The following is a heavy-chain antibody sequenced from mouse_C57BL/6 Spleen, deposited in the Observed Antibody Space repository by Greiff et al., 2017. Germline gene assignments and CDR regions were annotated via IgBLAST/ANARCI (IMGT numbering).Heavy chain of an antibody. J-gene: IGHJ4*01. CDR3: TRDDGYDGGNYAMDY. V-gene: IGHV5-9-1*02. Sequence: EVQLVESGEGLVKPGGSLKLSCAASGFTFSSYAMSWVRQTPEKRLEWVAYISSGGDYIYYADTVKGRFTISRDNARNTLYLQMSSLKSEDTAMYYCTRDDGYDGGNYAMDYWGQGTSVTVSS. D-gene: IGHD2-2*01. CDR2: ISSGGDYI. CDR1: GFTFSSYA.